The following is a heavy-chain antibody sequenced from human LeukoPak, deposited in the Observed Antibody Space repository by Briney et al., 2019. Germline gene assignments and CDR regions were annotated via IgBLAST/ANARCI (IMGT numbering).Heavy chain of an antibody. CDR1: GDSVSSNSAA. J-gene: IGHJ3*02. CDR3: ARGGRRDGYLRVAFDI. V-gene: IGHV6-1*01. Sequence: SQTLSLTCAISGDSVSSNSAAWNWIRQSPSRGLEWLGRTYYRSKWYNDYAVSVKSRITINPDTSKNQFSLQLNSVTPEDTAVYYCARGGRRDGYLRVAFDIWGQGTMVTVSS. D-gene: IGHD5-24*01. CDR2: TYYRSKWYN.